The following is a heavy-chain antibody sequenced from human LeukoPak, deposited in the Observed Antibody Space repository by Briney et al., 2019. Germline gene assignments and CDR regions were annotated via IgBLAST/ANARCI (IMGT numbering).Heavy chain of an antibody. V-gene: IGHV3-48*01. CDR1: GFTFSSYS. J-gene: IGHJ3*02. CDR3: AKSSDYYDSSGYYYSDAFDI. D-gene: IGHD3-22*01. Sequence: HPGGSLRLSCAASGFTFSSYSMNWVRQAPGKGLEWVSYISSSSSTIYYADSVKGRFTISRDNSKNTLYLQMNSLRAEDTAVYYCAKSSDYYDSSGYYYSDAFDIWGQGTMVTVSS. CDR2: ISSSSSTI.